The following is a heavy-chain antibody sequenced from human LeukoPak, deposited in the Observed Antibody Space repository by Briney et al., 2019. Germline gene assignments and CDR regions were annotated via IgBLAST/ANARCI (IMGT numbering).Heavy chain of an antibody. J-gene: IGHJ4*02. CDR1: GFTFSIHW. Sequence: GGSLRLSCAASGFTFSIHWMHWVRQAPGKGLVWVSRMNTDGTNTAYADSVKGRFTISRDNAKNSLYLQMNSLRAEDTAVYYCARRYFDLWGQGTLVTVSS. CDR3: ARRYFDL. CDR2: MNTDGTNT. V-gene: IGHV3-74*01.